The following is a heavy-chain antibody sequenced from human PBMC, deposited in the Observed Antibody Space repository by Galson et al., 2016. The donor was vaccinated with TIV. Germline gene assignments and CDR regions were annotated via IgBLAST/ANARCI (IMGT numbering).Heavy chain of an antibody. D-gene: IGHD6-13*01. CDR3: ARSASAGPGWVDP. CDR2: IDSRDSYT. Sequence: QSGAEVKKPGESLRISCKTSGYSFTNYWITWVRQMPGKGLEWMGRIDSRDSYTNYSPTFEGHVTILTDKSISTAYLKWTSLKASDSAIYYCARSASAGPGWVDPWGQGTLVTVSS. J-gene: IGHJ5*02. CDR1: GYSFTNYW. V-gene: IGHV5-10-1*01.